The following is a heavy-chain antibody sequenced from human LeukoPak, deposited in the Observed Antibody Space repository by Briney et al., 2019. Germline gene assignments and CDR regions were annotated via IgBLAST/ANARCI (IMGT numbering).Heavy chain of an antibody. CDR2: VNLQGGT. D-gene: IGHD3-9*01. Sequence: SETLSLTCDVSGGSITQTNYWTWVRQPPGKGLEWIGEVNLQGGTNYNPSLLRRVAISVDTSANHVSLQMTSVTAADTAVYYCARKYDILTGQSNWFDPWGQGTLVTVSS. J-gene: IGHJ5*02. CDR1: GGSITQTNY. V-gene: IGHV4-4*02. CDR3: ARKYDILTGQSNWFDP.